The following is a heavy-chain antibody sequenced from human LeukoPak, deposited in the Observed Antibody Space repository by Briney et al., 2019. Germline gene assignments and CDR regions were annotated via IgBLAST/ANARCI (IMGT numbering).Heavy chain of an antibody. CDR1: GFIFSDYY. V-gene: IGHV3-11*01. D-gene: IGHD3-22*01. CDR3: ARGRSGGYTGDAFDI. Sequence: NPGGSLRFSCVTSGFIFSDYYMSWIRQAPGKGLEWLSYISSSGGDTYIADSVRGRFTFSRDNAKNSLYLQVNSLRVEDKAVYFCARGRSGGYTGDAFDIWGQGTVVTVSS. CDR2: ISSSGGDT. J-gene: IGHJ3*02.